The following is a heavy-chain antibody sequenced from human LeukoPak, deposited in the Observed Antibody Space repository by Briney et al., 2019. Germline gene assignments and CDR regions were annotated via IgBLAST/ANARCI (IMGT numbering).Heavy chain of an antibody. Sequence: SETLSLTCSVSGGSISGYYWSWIGQPAGKGLEWIGRIYSSGSTRYSPSFESRVTMTVDTSKNQFSLKLTSVTAADTAIYYCARVDEVGQLSAPPFYYYMDVWGKGKSVTVSS. CDR2: IYSSGST. CDR3: ARVDEVGQLSAPPFYYYMDV. V-gene: IGHV4-4*07. D-gene: IGHD1-1*01. CDR1: GGSISGYY. J-gene: IGHJ6*03.